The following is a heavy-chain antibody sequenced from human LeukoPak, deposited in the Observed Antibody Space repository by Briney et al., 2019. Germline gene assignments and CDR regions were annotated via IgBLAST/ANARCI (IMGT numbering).Heavy chain of an antibody. CDR3: ATAVNYDFWFYFDY. J-gene: IGHJ4*02. Sequence: PVGSLRLSCAASGFTFSSYWMSWVRQAPGKGLEWVANIKQDGSEKYYVDSVKGRFTISRDNAKNSLYLQMNSLRAEDTAVYYCATAVNYDFWFYFDYWGQGTLVTVSS. CDR1: GFTFSSYW. CDR2: IKQDGSEK. V-gene: IGHV3-7*01. D-gene: IGHD3-3*01.